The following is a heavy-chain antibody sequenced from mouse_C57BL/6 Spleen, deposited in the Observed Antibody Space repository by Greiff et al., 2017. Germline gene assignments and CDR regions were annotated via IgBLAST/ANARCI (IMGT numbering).Heavy chain of an antibody. J-gene: IGHJ2*01. CDR1: GYAFSSYW. V-gene: IGHV1-80*01. CDR3: ARSELESYYFDY. CDR2: IYPGDGDT. Sequence: VKLMESGAELVKPGASVKISCKASGYAFSSYWMNWVKQRPGKGLEWIGQIYPGDGDTNYNGKFKGKATLTADKSSSTAYMQLSSLTSEDSAVYFCARSELESYYFDYWGQGTTLTVSS. D-gene: IGHD4-1*01.